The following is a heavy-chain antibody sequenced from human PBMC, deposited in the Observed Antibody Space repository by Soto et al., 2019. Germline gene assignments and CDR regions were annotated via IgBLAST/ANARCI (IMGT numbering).Heavy chain of an antibody. CDR1: GGSFNDYY. Sequence: SETLSLTCAVYGGSFNDYYWSWIRQPPGKGLEWIGEINHSGSANCNPSLKSRVTISVDTSKNQFSLKVNSVTAADTAVYYCARGQYSNGWYQSLPESWGQGTLVTVSS. CDR3: ARGQYSNGWYQSLPES. D-gene: IGHD6-19*01. V-gene: IGHV4-34*01. CDR2: INHSGSA. J-gene: IGHJ5*02.